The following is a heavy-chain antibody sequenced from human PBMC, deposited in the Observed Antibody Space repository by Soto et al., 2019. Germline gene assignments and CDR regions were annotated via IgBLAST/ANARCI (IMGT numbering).Heavy chain of an antibody. Sequence: LRLSCAASGFTFSSYAMSWVRQAPGKGLEWVSAISGSGGSTYYADSVKGRFTISRDNSKNTLYLQMNSLRAEDTAVYYCAKDRPRRDGYKLENLDYWGQGTLVTVSS. J-gene: IGHJ4*02. CDR2: ISGSGGST. D-gene: IGHD5-12*01. CDR1: GFTFSSYA. V-gene: IGHV3-23*01. CDR3: AKDRPRRDGYKLENLDY.